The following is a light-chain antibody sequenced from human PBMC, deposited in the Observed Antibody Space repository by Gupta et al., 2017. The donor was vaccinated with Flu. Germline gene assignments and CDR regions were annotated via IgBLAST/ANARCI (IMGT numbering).Light chain of an antibody. Sequence: EIVLTQSPATLSVSAGDRATLSCRASQSVSRYLAWYQQQPAQAPRLLIYDASNRATGIPARFSGSGSGTDFTLTISSLEPEDFAVYYCQQRSNLPPEFTFGPGTKVDIK. CDR3: QQRSNLPPEFT. CDR1: QSVSRY. CDR2: DAS. V-gene: IGKV3-11*01. J-gene: IGKJ3*01.